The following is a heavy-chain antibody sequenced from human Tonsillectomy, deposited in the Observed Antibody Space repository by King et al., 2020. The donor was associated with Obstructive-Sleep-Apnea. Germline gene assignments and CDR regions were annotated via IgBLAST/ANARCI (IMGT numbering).Heavy chain of an antibody. CDR1: GFTFDSYA. J-gene: IGHJ5*01. Sequence: QLVQSGGGLVQPGGSLRLSCAASGFTFDSYAMSWVLQAPGKGLEWVSSINIRGTTFYANSVKGRFTISRDNSTYPVDLQVNSLRAEDTAFYYCAKEGGGSGVYWVDSWGQGTLVTVSS. CDR2: INIRGTT. D-gene: IGHD3-10*01. V-gene: IGHV3-23*04. CDR3: AKEGGGSGVYWVDS.